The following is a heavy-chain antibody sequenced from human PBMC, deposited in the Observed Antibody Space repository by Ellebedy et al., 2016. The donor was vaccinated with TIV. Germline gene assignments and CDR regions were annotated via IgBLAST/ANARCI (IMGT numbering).Heavy chain of an antibody. CDR1: GFTFSSYW. J-gene: IGHJ4*02. D-gene: IGHD6-13*01. V-gene: IGHV3-21*01. Sequence: GESLKISCAASGFTFSSYWMRWVRQAPGKGLEWVASITGSSSYMFYSDSVKGRFTISRDNAKNSLYMQMNSLRAEDTAVYYCSRGIAAVMYWGQGTLVTVSS. CDR2: ITGSSSYM. CDR3: SRGIAAVMY.